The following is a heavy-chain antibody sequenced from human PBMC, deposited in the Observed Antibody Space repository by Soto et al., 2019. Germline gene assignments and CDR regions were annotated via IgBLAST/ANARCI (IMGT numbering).Heavy chain of an antibody. Sequence: GGSVRLSCTTSGFTFGDYAMSWFRQTPGKGLEWVGFVRTYAYGETTEYAASVKGRFTVGRDNSRSTAHLHMSSLKTEDTGVYFCSRDCPCGLGYCTNGACFPNDFWGQGTLVTVSS. J-gene: IGHJ4*02. V-gene: IGHV3-49*03. CDR3: SRDCPCGLGYCTNGACFPNDF. D-gene: IGHD2-8*01. CDR2: VRTYAYGETT. CDR1: GFTFGDYA.